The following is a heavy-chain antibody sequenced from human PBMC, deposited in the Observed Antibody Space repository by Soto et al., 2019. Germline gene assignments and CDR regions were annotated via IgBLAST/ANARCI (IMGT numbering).Heavy chain of an antibody. CDR1: GGTFSSYA. V-gene: IGHV1-69*06. CDR3: ARSLRFLEWSPSGSYYYYGMDV. Sequence: GASVKVSCKASGGTFSSYAISGVRQAPGQGLEWMGGIIPIFGTANYAQKFQGRVTITADKSTSTAYMELSSLRSEDTAVYYCARSLRFLEWSPSGSYYYYGMDVWGQGTTVTVSS. CDR2: IIPIFGTA. J-gene: IGHJ6*02. D-gene: IGHD3-3*01.